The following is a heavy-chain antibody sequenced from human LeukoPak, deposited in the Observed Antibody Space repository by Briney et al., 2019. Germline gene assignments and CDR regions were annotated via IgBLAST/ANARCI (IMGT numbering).Heavy chain of an antibody. J-gene: IGHJ4*02. CDR2: ISYDGSNE. CDR1: GFTFSSYV. V-gene: IGHV3-30*04. CDR3: AREILAPGKTHDY. Sequence: PGRSLRLSCAASGFTFSSYVMHWVRQAPGKGLEWVAIISYDGSNEYYADSVKGRFTISRDNSKNTLFLQINSLRAEDTAVYYCAREILAPGKTHDYWGQGTLVTVSS.